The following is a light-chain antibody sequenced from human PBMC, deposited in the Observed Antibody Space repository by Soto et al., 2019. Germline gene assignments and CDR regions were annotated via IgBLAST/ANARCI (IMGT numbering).Light chain of an antibody. Sequence: DIQMTQSPSSLSASVGDRVTITCRASQGISNYLAWYQQKPGKVPKLLIYAASTLQSGVPSRFSGSGSGTXXXLXXXSLXXEXXXXXXCQKYNSAPLTFGGGTKVEIK. V-gene: IGKV1-27*01. J-gene: IGKJ4*01. CDR2: AAS. CDR1: QGISNY. CDR3: QKYNSAPLT.